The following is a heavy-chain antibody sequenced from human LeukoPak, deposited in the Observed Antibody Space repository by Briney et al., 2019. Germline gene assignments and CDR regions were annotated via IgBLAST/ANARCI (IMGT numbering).Heavy chain of an antibody. Sequence: GGSLRLSCAASEFTFSSFWMNWVRHTPGKGLEWVANIEGDGSEKNYMDSVKGRFTISRDNAKKSLHLQMNSLRAEDTGVYYCAGGSGWLIDYWGQGTLVTVSS. D-gene: IGHD6-19*01. CDR1: EFTFSSFW. J-gene: IGHJ4*02. V-gene: IGHV3-7*03. CDR3: AGGSGWLIDY. CDR2: IEGDGSEK.